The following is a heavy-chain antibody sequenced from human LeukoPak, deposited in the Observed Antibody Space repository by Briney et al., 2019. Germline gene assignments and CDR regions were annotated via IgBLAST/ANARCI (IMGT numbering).Heavy chain of an antibody. D-gene: IGHD5-18*01. CDR2: ISSSSSCI. CDR1: GFTFSSYS. CDR3: ARGSYSYAFDI. V-gene: IGHV3-21*01. J-gene: IGHJ3*02. Sequence: GGPLRLSCAASGFTFSSYSMNWVRQAPGKGLEWVSSISSSSSCIYYADSVKGRFTISRDNAKNSLYLQMNSLRAEDTAVYYCARGSYSYAFDIWGQGTMVTVSS.